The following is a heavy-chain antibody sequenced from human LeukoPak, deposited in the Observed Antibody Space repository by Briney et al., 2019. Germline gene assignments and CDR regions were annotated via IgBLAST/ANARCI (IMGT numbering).Heavy chain of an antibody. D-gene: IGHD2-15*01. CDR1: GFTFDDYA. J-gene: IGHJ3*02. Sequence: GGSLRLSCAASGFTFDDYAMHWVRQAPGKGLEWVSLISGDGGSTYYADSVKGRFTISRDNSKNSLYLQMNSLRTEDTALYYCAKGGILLPYDAFDIWGQGTMVIVSS. V-gene: IGHV3-43*02. CDR2: ISGDGGST. CDR3: AKGGILLPYDAFDI.